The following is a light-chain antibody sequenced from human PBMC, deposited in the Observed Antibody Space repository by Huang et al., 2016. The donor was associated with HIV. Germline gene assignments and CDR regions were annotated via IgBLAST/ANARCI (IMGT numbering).Light chain of an antibody. Sequence: DIQMTQSPSSLSASVGDRVTITCRARQSISSYLNWYQQKPGKAPKRLIYAASIVKSGVPSRFSGSGSGTDFPLTISSMQPEDFATYYCQQSYSTLRYTFGQGTKLEIK. V-gene: IGKV1-39*01. CDR2: AAS. CDR1: QSISSY. CDR3: QQSYSTLRYT. J-gene: IGKJ2*01.